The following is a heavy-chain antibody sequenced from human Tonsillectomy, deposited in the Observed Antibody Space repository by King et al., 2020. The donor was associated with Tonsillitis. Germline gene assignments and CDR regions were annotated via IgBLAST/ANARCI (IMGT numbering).Heavy chain of an antibody. CDR3: ESDFPWLATPYGMDV. V-gene: IGHV4-59*01. CDR1: GGSISSDY. CDR2: IYYSGST. Sequence: QLQESGPGLVKPSETLSLTCTVSGGSISSDYWSWIRQPPGKGLEWIGYIYYSGSTNYNPSLMSRVTISVDTSKNQFSLKLSSVTAADTAVYYCESDFPWLATPYGMDVWGQGTTVTVSS. D-gene: IGHD5-12*01. J-gene: IGHJ6*02.